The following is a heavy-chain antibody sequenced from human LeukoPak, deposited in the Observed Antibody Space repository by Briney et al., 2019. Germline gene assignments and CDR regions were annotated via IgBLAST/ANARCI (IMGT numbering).Heavy chain of an antibody. V-gene: IGHV1-24*01. CDR1: GYTLTELS. D-gene: IGHD5-18*01. CDR2: FDPEDGET. J-gene: IGHJ4*02. CDR3: ATSYGYGHYYFDY. Sequence: ASVKVSCKVSGYTLTELSMHWVRQAPGKGPEWMGGFDPEDGETIYAQKFQGRVTMTEDTSTDTAYMELSSLRSEDTAVYYCATSYGYGHYYFDYWGQGTLVTVSS.